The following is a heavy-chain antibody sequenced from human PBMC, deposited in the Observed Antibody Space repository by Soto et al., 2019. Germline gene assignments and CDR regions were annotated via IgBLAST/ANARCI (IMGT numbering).Heavy chain of an antibody. J-gene: IGHJ5*02. CDR3: ATLRDPFTWFDP. CDR1: GDSLSYYL. CDR2: IYPGDSDT. Sequence: HGESLNISCNVSGDSLSYYLIGWVRQMPGKGLEWMGIIYPGDSDTRYSPSFQGQVTISADKSISTAYLQWSSLKASDTAMYFCATLRDPFTWFDPWGQGTLVTVSS. V-gene: IGHV5-51*01.